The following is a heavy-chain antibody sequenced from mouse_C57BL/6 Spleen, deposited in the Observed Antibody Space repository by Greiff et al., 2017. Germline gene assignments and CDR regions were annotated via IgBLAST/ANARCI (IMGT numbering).Heavy chain of an antibody. CDR3: APGTGYAMDY. D-gene: IGHD4-1*01. J-gene: IGHJ4*01. CDR1: GYAFSSSW. Sequence: LVKPGASVKISCKASGYAFSSSWMNWVKQRPGKGLEWIGRIYPGDGDTNYNGKFKGKATLTADKSSSTAYMQLSSLTSEDSAVYFCAPGTGYAMDYWGQGTSVTVSS. CDR2: IYPGDGDT. V-gene: IGHV1-82*01.